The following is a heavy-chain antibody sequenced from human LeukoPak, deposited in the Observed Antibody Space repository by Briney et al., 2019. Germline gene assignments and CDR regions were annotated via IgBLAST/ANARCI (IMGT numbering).Heavy chain of an antibody. CDR1: GFTFSNAW. V-gene: IGHV3-15*01. D-gene: IGHD6-19*01. Sequence: GGSLRLSCAASGFTFSNAWMSWVRQAPGKGLEWVGRIKSKTDGGTTDYAAPVKGRFTISRDDSKNTLYLQMNSLKTEDTAVYYCRAAVAGIAHYFDYWGQGTLVTVSS. CDR2: IKSKTDGGTT. CDR3: RAAVAGIAHYFDY. J-gene: IGHJ4*02.